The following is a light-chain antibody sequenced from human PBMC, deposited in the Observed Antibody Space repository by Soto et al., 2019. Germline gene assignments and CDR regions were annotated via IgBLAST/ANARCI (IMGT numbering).Light chain of an antibody. J-gene: IGLJ3*02. V-gene: IGLV2-11*01. CDR1: NSDVGAYNY. Sequence: QSALTPPRSVSGSPGQSVTISCTGTNSDVGAYNYVSWYQQHPGKGPKVTIYDVNKRPSGVPDRFSGSKSGNTASLTISGLQAEDEANYYCCSYAVSYIYWVFGVGTKLTVL. CDR3: CSYAVSYIYWV. CDR2: DVN.